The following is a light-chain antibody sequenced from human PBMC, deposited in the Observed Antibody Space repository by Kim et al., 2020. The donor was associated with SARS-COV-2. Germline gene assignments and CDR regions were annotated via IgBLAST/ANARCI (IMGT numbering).Light chain of an antibody. CDR3: QQYATSPWT. CDR1: QSVSSSY. V-gene: IGKV3-20*01. J-gene: IGKJ1*01. CDR2: GAT. Sequence: SPGERATLSCRASQSVSSSYLAWYQQKPGQAPRLLIYGATSRATGIPDRFSGSGSGTDFTLTISRLEPEDFAVYYCQQYATSPWTFGHGTKVDIK.